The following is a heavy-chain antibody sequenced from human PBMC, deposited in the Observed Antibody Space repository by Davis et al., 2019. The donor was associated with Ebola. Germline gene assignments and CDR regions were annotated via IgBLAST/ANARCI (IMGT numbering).Heavy chain of an antibody. V-gene: IGHV4-30-4*01. J-gene: IGHJ3*02. Sequence: SETLSLTCTVSGGSISSGDYYWSWIRQPPGKGLEWIGYIYYSGSTYYSPSLKSRVTISVDTSKNQFSLKLSSVTAADTAVYYCARGAITMMLFGAFDIWGQGTMVTVSS. CDR2: IYYSGST. CDR1: GGSISSGDYY. D-gene: IGHD3-22*01. CDR3: ARGAITMMLFGAFDI.